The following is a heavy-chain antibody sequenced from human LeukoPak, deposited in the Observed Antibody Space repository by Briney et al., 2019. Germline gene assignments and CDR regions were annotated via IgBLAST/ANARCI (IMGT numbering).Heavy chain of an antibody. CDR3: ASDSPAAAS. J-gene: IGHJ4*02. CDR2: ISGSSDYI. D-gene: IGHD2-2*01. V-gene: IGHV3-21*01. Sequence: GGSLRVSCAASGFTFSGYSMNWVRQAPGKGLEWVSSISGSSDYIFYADLAKGRFTISRDNAKNSVYLQMNSLRADDTAVYYCASDSPAAASWGQGTLVTVSS. CDR1: GFTFSGYS.